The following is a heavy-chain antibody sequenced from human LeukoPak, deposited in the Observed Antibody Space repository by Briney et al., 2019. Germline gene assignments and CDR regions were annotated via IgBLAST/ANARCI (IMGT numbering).Heavy chain of an antibody. D-gene: IGHD3-3*01. V-gene: IGHV4-30-4*01. CDR3: ARGPYYDFWSGSYYFDY. Sequence: PSETLSLTCAVYGGSFSGYYWSWIRQPPGKGLEWIGYIYYSGSTYYNPSLKSRVTISVDTSKNQFSLKLSSVTAADTAVYYCARGPYYDFWSGSYYFDYWGQGTLVTVSS. J-gene: IGHJ4*02. CDR1: GGSFSGYY. CDR2: IYYSGST.